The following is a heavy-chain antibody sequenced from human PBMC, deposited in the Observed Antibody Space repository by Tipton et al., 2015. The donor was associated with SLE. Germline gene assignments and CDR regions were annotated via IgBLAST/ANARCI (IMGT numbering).Heavy chain of an antibody. CDR1: GGSISSHY. Sequence: TLSLTCTVSGGSISSHYWSWIRQPPGKGLEWIGYIYHSGSTYYNPSLKSRVTISVDRSKNQFSLKLSSVTAADTAVYYCARVGDYDFWSGVGDYWGQGTLVTVSS. CDR2: IYHSGST. CDR3: ARVGDYDFWSGVGDY. V-gene: IGHV4-59*11. J-gene: IGHJ4*02. D-gene: IGHD3-3*01.